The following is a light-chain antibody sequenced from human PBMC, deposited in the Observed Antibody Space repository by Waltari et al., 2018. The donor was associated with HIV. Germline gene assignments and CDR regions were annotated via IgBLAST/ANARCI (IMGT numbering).Light chain of an antibody. V-gene: IGLV2-14*02. CDR3: TSYTSTTSVI. J-gene: IGLJ2*01. Sequence: QSALTQPASVSGSRGQSITISCTGTSSDVGKYNLVSWYQQHPGKAPKLIIYEVRNRPAGVSKRFSGSKSGNTASLTISGLQAEDEADYYCTSYTSTTSVIFGGGTRLTV. CDR1: SSDVGKYNL. CDR2: EVR.